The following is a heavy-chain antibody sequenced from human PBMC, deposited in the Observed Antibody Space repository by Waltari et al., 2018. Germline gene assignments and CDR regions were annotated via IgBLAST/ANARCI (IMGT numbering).Heavy chain of an antibody. CDR2: ISSTRSDI. V-gene: IGHV3-21*02. CDR3: AGGYSSYYGMDV. D-gene: IGHD6-13*01. J-gene: IGHJ6*02. Sequence: EVQLVESGGGLVKPGGSLRLSCAASGFPFNTYTMNWVPQAPGKGVGRVSSISSTRSDIYYADSVKSRFTISRDNAKSSLYLQLNSLRAEDTAVYYCAGGYSSYYGMDVWGQGTTVTVSS. CDR1: GFPFNTYT.